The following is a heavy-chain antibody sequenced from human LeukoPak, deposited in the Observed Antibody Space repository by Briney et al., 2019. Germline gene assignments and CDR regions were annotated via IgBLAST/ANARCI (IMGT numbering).Heavy chain of an antibody. V-gene: IGHV4-31*03. CDR3: ARGVPEYYDFWSGYFYYFDY. J-gene: IGHJ4*02. CDR1: GVSISSGGYY. D-gene: IGHD3-3*01. CDR2: IYHSGNT. Sequence: SQTLSLTCTVSGVSISSGGYYWTWIRQRPGEALEWIGYIYHSGNTYYNPSLMSRIVLSVDTSKSQFSLKVTSVTAADTAVYYCARGVPEYYDFWSGYFYYFDYWGQGTLVTVSS.